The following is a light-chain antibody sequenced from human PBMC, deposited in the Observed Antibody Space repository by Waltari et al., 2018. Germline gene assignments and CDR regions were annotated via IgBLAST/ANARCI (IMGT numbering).Light chain of an antibody. CDR1: QSLVHSDGNTY. CDR3: MQGTYGLT. V-gene: IGKV2-30*02. CDR2: KVF. J-gene: IGKJ4*01. Sequence: DVVMTQSPLSLPVTLGQPASISCRSSQSLVHSDGNTYLKWLHQRPGQSPRSLIYKVFKRESGVPDRFSGSGSGTNFTLKISRVEAEDVGVYFCMQGTYGLTFGGGTKVEIK.